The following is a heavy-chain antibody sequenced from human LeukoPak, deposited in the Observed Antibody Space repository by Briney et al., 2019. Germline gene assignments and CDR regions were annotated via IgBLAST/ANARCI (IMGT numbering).Heavy chain of an antibody. Sequence: PGGSLRLSCAASGFTFSSYGMHWVRQAPGKGLEWVAVISYDGSNKYYADSVKGRFTISRDNSKNTLYLQMNSLRAEDTAVYYCAKDRRYGATLWRDEPPADYWGQGTMVTVSS. J-gene: IGHJ3*01. V-gene: IGHV3-30*18. CDR1: GFTFSSYG. CDR2: ISYDGSNK. D-gene: IGHD1-26*01. CDR3: AKDRRYGATLWRDEPPADY.